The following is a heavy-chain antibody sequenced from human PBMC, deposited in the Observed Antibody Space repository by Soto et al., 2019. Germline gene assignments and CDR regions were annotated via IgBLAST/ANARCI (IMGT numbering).Heavy chain of an antibody. CDR1: GFSFSTHG. V-gene: IGHV3-30*18. CDR3: AKDFGLPSYCTNGVCFPDY. J-gene: IGHJ4*02. CDR2: ISYDGTYK. D-gene: IGHD2-8*01. Sequence: QVQLVESGGGVVQPGRSLRLSCVASGFSFSTHGMHWVRQAPDKGLEWVAVISYDGTYKYYADSVKGRFTFSRDNSKNTLYLQMDSLRAEDTAVYHCAKDFGLPSYCTNGVCFPDYWGQGTLVTVSS.